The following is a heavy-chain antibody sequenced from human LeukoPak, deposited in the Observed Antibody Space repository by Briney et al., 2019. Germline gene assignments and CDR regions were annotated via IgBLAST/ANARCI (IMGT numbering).Heavy chain of an antibody. D-gene: IGHD1-26*01. J-gene: IGHJ4*02. CDR2: INPSGGST. CDR3: ASSWWELHEARFDY. CDR1: GYGFTSYY. Sequence: GASVKVSRKASGYGFTSYYMHWVRQAPGQGLEWMGIINPSGGSTSYAQKFQGRVTMTRDMSTSTVYMELSSLRSEDTAVYYCASSWWELHEARFDYWGQGTLVTVSS. V-gene: IGHV1-46*01.